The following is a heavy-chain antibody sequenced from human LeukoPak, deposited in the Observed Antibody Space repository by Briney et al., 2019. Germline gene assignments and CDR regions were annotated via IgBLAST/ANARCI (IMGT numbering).Heavy chain of an antibody. D-gene: IGHD2-8*01. J-gene: IGHJ4*02. CDR3: ARDRNGNFAVDY. CDR1: GYTFTSYD. V-gene: IGHV1-46*01. CDR2: INPSGGST. Sequence: ASVKVSCKASGYTFTSYDINWVRQATGQGLEWMGIINPSGGSTSYAQKFQGRVTMTRDTSTSTVYMELSSLRSEDTAVYYCARDRNGNFAVDYWGQGTLVTVSS.